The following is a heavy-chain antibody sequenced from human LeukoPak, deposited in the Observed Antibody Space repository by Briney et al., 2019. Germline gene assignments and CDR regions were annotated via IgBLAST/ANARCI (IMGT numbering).Heavy chain of an antibody. Sequence: ASVKVSCKASGYTFTAYAMHWVRQAPGQRLEWMGWINPGNGNTKFSQKFQGRVTISRDTSASTAYMDLSSLRSEDTAVYYCARDFPSGVAAPGNFDYWGQGTLSPSPQ. CDR3: ARDFPSGVAAPGNFDY. CDR2: INPGNGNT. D-gene: IGHD6-13*01. V-gene: IGHV1-3*01. CDR1: GYTFTAYA. J-gene: IGHJ4*02.